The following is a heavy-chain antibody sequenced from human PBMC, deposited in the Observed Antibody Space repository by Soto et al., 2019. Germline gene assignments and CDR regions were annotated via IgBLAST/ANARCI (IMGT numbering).Heavy chain of an antibody. Sequence: PLSHKSSVSDGCITSGSHYWSLKRQPPGKGLEWIVYIYFSGSTNYHPSLKSRVTISVDTSKTQFSLKLSSVTAADTAAYCCARDRCGYGNVDYWGQGTLVTVS. D-gene: IGHD1-1*01. CDR1: DGCITSGSHY. V-gene: IGHV4-61*01. CDR3: ARDRCGYGNVDY. CDR2: IYFSGST. J-gene: IGHJ4*02.